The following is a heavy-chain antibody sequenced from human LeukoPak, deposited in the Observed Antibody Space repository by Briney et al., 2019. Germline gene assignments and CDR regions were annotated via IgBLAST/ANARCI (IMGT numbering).Heavy chain of an antibody. V-gene: IGHV1-2*02. CDR1: GYTFTDHY. CDR3: ARGGRYYDFWSGYSGAEYFQH. CDR2: INPNSGDT. Sequence: ASVKVSCKASGYTFTDHYIHWVRQAPGRVLEWMGWINPNSGDTNYAQKFQGRVTMTRDTSINTINMELRRLTSDDTAVYYCARGGRYYDFWSGYSGAEYFQHWGQGTLVTVSS. D-gene: IGHD3-3*01. J-gene: IGHJ1*01.